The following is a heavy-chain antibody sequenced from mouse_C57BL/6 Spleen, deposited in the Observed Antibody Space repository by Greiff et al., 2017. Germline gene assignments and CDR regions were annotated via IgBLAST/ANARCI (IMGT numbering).Heavy chain of an antibody. CDR2: IDPSDSET. CDR1: GYTFTSYW. J-gene: IGHJ1*03. Sequence: QVHVKQPGAELVRPGSSVKLSCKASGYTFTSYWMHWVKQRPIQGLEWIGNIDPSDSETHYNQKFKDKATLTVDKSSSTAYMQLSSLTSEDSAVYYCARSYYGSSPHWYFDVWGTGTTVTVSS. CDR3: ARSYYGSSPHWYFDV. V-gene: IGHV1-52*01. D-gene: IGHD1-1*01.